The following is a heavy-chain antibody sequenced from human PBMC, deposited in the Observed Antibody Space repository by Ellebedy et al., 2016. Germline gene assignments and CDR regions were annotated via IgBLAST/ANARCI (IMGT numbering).Heavy chain of an antibody. D-gene: IGHD6-19*01. CDR2: ISSAGSP. V-gene: IGHV3-23*01. CDR1: GFTFMNFD. Sequence: GGSLRLSCEATGFTFMNFDMYWVRQAPGKGLEWVSTISSAGSPNYADSVRGRFTISRDSSKDTLYLEMDSLRADDTAIYYCAKCRHSTGCLLDSWGQGTLVTVSS. J-gene: IGHJ4*02. CDR3: AKCRHSTGCLLDS.